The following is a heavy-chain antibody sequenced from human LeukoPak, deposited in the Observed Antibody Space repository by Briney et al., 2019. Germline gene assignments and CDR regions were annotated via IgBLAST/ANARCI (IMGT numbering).Heavy chain of an antibody. Sequence: PSETLSLACTVSGGSISSYYWSWIRQPAGKGLEWIGRIYTSGSTNYNPSLKSRVTMSVDTSKNQFSLKLSSVTAADTAVYYCARDCRGYSYGYYYYYMDVWGKGTTVTVSS. J-gene: IGHJ6*03. D-gene: IGHD5-18*01. V-gene: IGHV4-4*07. CDR1: GGSISSYY. CDR3: ARDCRGYSYGYYYYYMDV. CDR2: IYTSGST.